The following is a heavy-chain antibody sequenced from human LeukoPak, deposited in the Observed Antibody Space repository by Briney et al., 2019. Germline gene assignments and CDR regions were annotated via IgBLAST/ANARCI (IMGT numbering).Heavy chain of an antibody. D-gene: IGHD6-19*01. Sequence: GGSLRLSCAASGFTFSSYSMNWVRQAPGKGLGWVSSISSSSSYIYYADSVKGRFTISRDNAKNSLYLQMNSLRAEDTAVYYCARVGWKEVDREFDYWGQGTLVTVSS. CDR3: ARVGWKEVDREFDY. V-gene: IGHV3-21*01. CDR2: ISSSSSYI. J-gene: IGHJ4*02. CDR1: GFTFSSYS.